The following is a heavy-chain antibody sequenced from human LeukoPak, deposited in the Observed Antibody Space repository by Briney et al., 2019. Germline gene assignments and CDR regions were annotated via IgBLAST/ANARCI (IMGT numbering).Heavy chain of an antibody. CDR3: ARDPTTVTSLPYYFDF. J-gene: IGHJ4*02. Sequence: PSETLSLTCAVYGGSFSGYHWNWIRQSPSKGLEWIGEINDRGRTNYNPSLESRVTLSVDTSKKEFSLKLSAVTAADTAVYYCARDPTTVTSLPYYFDFWGQGTLVSVSS. CDR2: INDRGRT. D-gene: IGHD4-17*01. V-gene: IGHV4-34*01. CDR1: GGSFSGYH.